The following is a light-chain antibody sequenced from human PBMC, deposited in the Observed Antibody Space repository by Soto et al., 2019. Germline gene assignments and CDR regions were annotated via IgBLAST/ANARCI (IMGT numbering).Light chain of an antibody. J-gene: IGLJ2*01. CDR1: SSDVGAYNY. V-gene: IGLV2-14*01. CDR2: EVS. Sequence: QSVLTQPASVSGSPGQSITISCTGTSSDVGAYNYVSWYQQHPGKAPKLMSFEVSDRPSGVSNRFSGSKSGNTASLTISGLQAEYEADYYCRSYTSSNTLVFGEGTKVTVL. CDR3: RSYTSSNTLV.